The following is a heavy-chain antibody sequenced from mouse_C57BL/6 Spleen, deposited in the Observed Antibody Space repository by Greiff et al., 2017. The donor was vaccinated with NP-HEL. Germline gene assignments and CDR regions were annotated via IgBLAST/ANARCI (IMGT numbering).Heavy chain of an antibody. CDR3: ARHGSSEYFDV. Sequence: EVKLMESGGDLVKPGGSLKLSCAASGFTFSSYGMSWVRQTPDKRLEWVATISSGGSYTYYPDSVKGRFTISRDNAKNTLYLQMSSLKSEDTAMYYCARHGSSEYFDVWGTGTTVTVSS. D-gene: IGHD1-1*01. CDR2: ISSGGSYT. V-gene: IGHV5-6*01. CDR1: GFTFSSYG. J-gene: IGHJ1*03.